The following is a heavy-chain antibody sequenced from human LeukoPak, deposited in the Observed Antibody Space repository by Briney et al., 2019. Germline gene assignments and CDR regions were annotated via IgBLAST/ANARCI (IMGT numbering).Heavy chain of an antibody. CDR1: GGSISSYY. Sequence: SETLSLTCTVSGGSISSYYWSWIRQPAGKGLEWIGYIYYSGSTSYNPSLKSRVTISVDTSKNQFSLRLSSVTAADTAVYHCARGFDGHNAFDIWGQGTMVTVSS. V-gene: IGHV4-59*06. D-gene: IGHD3-9*01. CDR2: IYYSGST. J-gene: IGHJ3*02. CDR3: ARGFDGHNAFDI.